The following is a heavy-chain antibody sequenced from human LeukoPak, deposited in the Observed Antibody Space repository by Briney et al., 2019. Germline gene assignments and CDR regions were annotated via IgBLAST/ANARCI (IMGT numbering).Heavy chain of an antibody. J-gene: IGHJ3*02. CDR1: GYSISSGYY. D-gene: IGHD3-16*02. CDR3: ARSYDYGWGSYRYTWAFDI. CDR2: IYHSGST. Sequence: SETLSLTCTVSGYSISSGYYWGWIRQPPGKGLEWIGSIYHSGSTYYNPSLKSRVTISVDTSKNQFSLKLSPVTAADTAVYYCARSYDYGWGSYRYTWAFDIWGQGTMVTVSS. V-gene: IGHV4-38-2*02.